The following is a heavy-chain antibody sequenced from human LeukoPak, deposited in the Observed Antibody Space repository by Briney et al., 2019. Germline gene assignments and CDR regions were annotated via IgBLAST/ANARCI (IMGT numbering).Heavy chain of an antibody. CDR2: MNPNSGNT. J-gene: IGHJ6*03. CDR1: GYTFTSYD. CDR3: ARGGYDWGGYYYYYMDV. V-gene: IGHV1-8*01. D-gene: IGHD5-12*01. Sequence: GASEKVSCKASGYTFTSYDINWVRQAPGQGLEWMGWMNPNSGNTGDAQKCQGRVTMTRNTSISTAYMELSSLRSEDTAVYYCARGGYDWGGYYYYYMDVWGKGTTVTISS.